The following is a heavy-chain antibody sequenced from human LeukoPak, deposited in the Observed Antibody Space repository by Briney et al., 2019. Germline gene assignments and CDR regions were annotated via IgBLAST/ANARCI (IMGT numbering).Heavy chain of an antibody. J-gene: IGHJ4*02. CDR2: ISGSGNST. D-gene: IGHD2-2*02. CDR3: AKVQTPYCSSTSCYNFDD. CDR1: GFTFSSYA. V-gene: IGHV3-23*01. Sequence: GGSLRLSCAASGFTFSSYAMTWVRQAPGKGLEWVSAISGSGNSTYYADSVKGRFTISRDNSKNTLYLQINSLRAEDTAVYYCAKVQTPYCSSTSCYNFDDWGQGTLVTVSS.